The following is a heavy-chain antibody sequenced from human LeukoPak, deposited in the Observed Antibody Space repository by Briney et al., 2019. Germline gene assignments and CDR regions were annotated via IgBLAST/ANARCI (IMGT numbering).Heavy chain of an antibody. CDR1: GGTFSSYA. CDR3: ARDKDDYGDFRIFDI. Sequence: SVKVSCKASGGTFSSYAISWVRQAPGQGLEWMGRIIPILGIANYAQKFQGRVTVTADKSTSTAYMELSSLRSEDTAVYYCARDKDDYGDFRIFDIWGQGTMVTVSS. CDR2: IIPILGIA. D-gene: IGHD4-17*01. J-gene: IGHJ3*02. V-gene: IGHV1-69*04.